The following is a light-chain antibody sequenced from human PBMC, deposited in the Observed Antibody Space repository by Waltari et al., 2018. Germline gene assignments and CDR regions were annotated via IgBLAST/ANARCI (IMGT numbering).Light chain of an antibody. CDR3: QQTYTMPHT. CDR2: GAS. CDR1: QNVGKF. V-gene: IGKV1-39*01. Sequence: DIQMTQSPPSLSASEGDSVIITCLASQNVGKFLNWFQQHPGRAPKLLIFGASTLPSGVPSRFIGTGSGADFTLTISSLQPEDFATYYCQQTYTMPHTFGLGTKLEMK. J-gene: IGKJ2*01.